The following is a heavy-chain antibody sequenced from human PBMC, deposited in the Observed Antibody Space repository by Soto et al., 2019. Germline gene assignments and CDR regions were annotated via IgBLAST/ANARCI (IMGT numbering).Heavy chain of an antibody. CDR2: IIPIFGTA. Sequence: QVQLVQSGAEVKKPGSSVKVSCKASGGTFSSYAISWVRQAPGQGLEWMGGIIPIFGTANYAQKFQGRVTITADKSTSTAYMELSSLRSEDTAVYYCARSTYSSSSGDYYSGMDVWGQGSTVTVSS. CDR3: ARSTYSSSSGDYYSGMDV. D-gene: IGHD6-6*01. J-gene: IGHJ6*02. V-gene: IGHV1-69*06. CDR1: GGTFSSYA.